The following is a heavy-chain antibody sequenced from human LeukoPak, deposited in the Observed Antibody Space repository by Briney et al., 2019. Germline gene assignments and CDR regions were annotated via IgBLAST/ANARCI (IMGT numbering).Heavy chain of an antibody. D-gene: IGHD5-18*01. CDR3: ARARGYSYGYGFDY. V-gene: IGHV3-21*01. Sequence: GGSLRLSCAASGFTFSSYSMNWVRQAPGKGLEWVSSISSSSSYIYYADSVKGRFTISRDNAKNSLYLQMNSLRAEDTAVYYCARARGYSYGYGFDYWGQGTLVTVSS. CDR1: GFTFSSYS. J-gene: IGHJ4*02. CDR2: ISSSSSYI.